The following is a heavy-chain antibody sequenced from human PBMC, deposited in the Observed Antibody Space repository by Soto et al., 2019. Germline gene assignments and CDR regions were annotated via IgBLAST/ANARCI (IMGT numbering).Heavy chain of an antibody. V-gene: IGHV3-53*02. J-gene: IGHJ6*02. CDR3: AAGYCSSTSCWADYYYYGMDV. CDR2: IYSGGST. Sequence: VQLVETGGGLIQPGGSLRLSCAASGFTVSSNYMSWVRQAPGKGLEWVSVIYSGGSTYYADSVKGRFTISRDNSKNTLYLQMNSLRAEDTAVYYCAAGYCSSTSCWADYYYYGMDVWGQGTTVTVSS. CDR1: GFTVSSNY. D-gene: IGHD2-2*01.